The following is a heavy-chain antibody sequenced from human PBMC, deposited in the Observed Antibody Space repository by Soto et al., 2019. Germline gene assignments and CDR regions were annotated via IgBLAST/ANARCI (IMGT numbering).Heavy chain of an antibody. V-gene: IGHV3-48*04. CDR2: ISSSSSTI. CDR1: GFTFSSYS. D-gene: IGHD3-10*01. CDR3: ARERYYGSGSYYTINPFLYFDY. J-gene: IGHJ4*02. Sequence: GGSLRLSCAASGFTFSSYSMNWVRQAPGKGLEWVSYISSSSSTIYYADSVKGRFTISRDNAKNSLYLQMNSLRAEDTAVYYCARERYYGSGSYYTINPFLYFDYWGQGTLVTVSS.